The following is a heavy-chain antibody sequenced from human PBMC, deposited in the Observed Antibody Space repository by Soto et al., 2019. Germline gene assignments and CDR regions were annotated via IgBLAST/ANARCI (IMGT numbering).Heavy chain of an antibody. Sequence: ASVKVSCKVSGNTLTKLSMHWVRQAPGKGLGWMGGFDPEDGEIIYAQKFQGRVTMIEDTSIDTAYMELSSLRSEDTAVYYCATDPYYDILTGQVPFDPWGQGTLVTVSS. V-gene: IGHV1-24*01. J-gene: IGHJ5*02. CDR3: ATDPYYDILTGQVPFDP. CDR1: GNTLTKLS. CDR2: FDPEDGEI. D-gene: IGHD3-9*01.